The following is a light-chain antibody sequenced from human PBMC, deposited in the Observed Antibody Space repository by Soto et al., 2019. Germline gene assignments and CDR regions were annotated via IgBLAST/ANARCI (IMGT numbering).Light chain of an antibody. J-gene: IGKJ2*01. CDR1: QTISTY. Sequence: DIQMTQSPSSLSAAVGDRVTITCRASQTISTYLNWYQQRPGKAPNLLIYAASSLHSGVASRFSDSGSGKDFTLAISSLQPEDFASYYGQQSYSSPYTFGKGTKLEIK. CDR2: AAS. V-gene: IGKV1-39*01. CDR3: QQSYSSPYT.